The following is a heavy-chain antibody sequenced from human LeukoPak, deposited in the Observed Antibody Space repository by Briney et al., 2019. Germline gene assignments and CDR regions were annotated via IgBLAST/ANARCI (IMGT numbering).Heavy chain of an antibody. D-gene: IGHD5-24*01. Sequence: DPSETLSLTCTVSGYSISSGYYWGWIRQPPGQGLAWIGSIYYSGNTYYNPSLKSRLTISVDTSKNQFSLKLRSVTAADTAVYYCARHRSKWLQSSFDYWGQGTLVTVSS. J-gene: IGHJ4*02. CDR1: GYSISSGYY. V-gene: IGHV4-38-2*02. CDR3: ARHRSKWLQSSFDY. CDR2: IYYSGNT.